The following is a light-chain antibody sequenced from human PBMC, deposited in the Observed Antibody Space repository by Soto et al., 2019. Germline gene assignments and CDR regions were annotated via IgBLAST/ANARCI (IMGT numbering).Light chain of an antibody. CDR1: QSISSW. V-gene: IGKV1-5*03. Sequence: DIPRTQSPSTLSASVGDRVTITCRASQSISSWLAWYQQKPGKAPKLLIYKASSLESGVPSRFSGSGSGTEFTLTISSLQPDDFATYYCQQYNSYPWTFGQGTKVEIK. CDR3: QQYNSYPWT. CDR2: KAS. J-gene: IGKJ1*01.